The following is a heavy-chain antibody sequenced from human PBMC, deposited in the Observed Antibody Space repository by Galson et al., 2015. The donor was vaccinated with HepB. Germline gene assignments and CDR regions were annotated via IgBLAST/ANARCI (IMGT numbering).Heavy chain of an antibody. D-gene: IGHD1-26*01. Sequence: SLRLSCAASGFTVSSNYMSWVRQAPGKGLEWVSVIYSGGSTYYADSVKGRFTISRDNSKNTLYLQMNSLRAEDTAVDYCASLVGATKYYYYYGMDVWGQGTTVTVSS. V-gene: IGHV3-66*02. CDR3: ASLVGATKYYYYYGMDV. CDR1: GFTVSSNY. J-gene: IGHJ6*02. CDR2: IYSGGST.